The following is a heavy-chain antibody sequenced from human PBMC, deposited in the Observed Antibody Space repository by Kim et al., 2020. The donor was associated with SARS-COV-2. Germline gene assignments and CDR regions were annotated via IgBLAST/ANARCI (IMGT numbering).Heavy chain of an antibody. Sequence: SETLSLTCAVYGGSFSGYYWSWIRQPPGKGLEWIGEINHSGSTNYNPSLKSRVTISVDTSKNQFSLKLSSVTAADTAVYYCARILLYGGYAFDIWGQGTMVTVSS. V-gene: IGHV4-34*01. D-gene: IGHD3-10*01. CDR3: ARILLYGGYAFDI. CDR2: INHSGST. J-gene: IGHJ3*02. CDR1: GGSFSGYY.